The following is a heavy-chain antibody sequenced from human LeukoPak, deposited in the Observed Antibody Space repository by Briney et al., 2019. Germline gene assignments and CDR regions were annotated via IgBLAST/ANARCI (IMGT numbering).Heavy chain of an antibody. CDR2: IRSKANSYAT. D-gene: IGHD3-22*01. V-gene: IGHV3-73*01. Sequence: GGSLRLSCAASGFTFSGSDMHWVRQASGKGLEWVGRIRSKANSYATAYAASVKGRFTISRDDSKNTAYPQMNSLKTEDTAVYYCTRDSSVSPPSRGWFDPWGQGTLVTVSS. CDR3: TRDSSVSPPSRGWFDP. CDR1: GFTFSGSD. J-gene: IGHJ5*02.